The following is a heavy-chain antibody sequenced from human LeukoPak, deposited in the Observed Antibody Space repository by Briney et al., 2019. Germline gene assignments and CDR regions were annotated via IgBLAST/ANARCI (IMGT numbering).Heavy chain of an antibody. J-gene: IGHJ3*02. D-gene: IGHD3-22*01. CDR3: ARGPDITMMEVEEAFDI. CDR1: GFTFSSYS. CDR2: ISSSSSYI. Sequence: GGSLRLSCAASGFTFSSYSMNWVRQAPGKGLEWVSSISSSSSYIYYADSVKGRFTISRDNAKNSLYLQTNSLRAEDTAVYYCARGPDITMMEVEEAFDIWGQGTMVTVSP. V-gene: IGHV3-21*01.